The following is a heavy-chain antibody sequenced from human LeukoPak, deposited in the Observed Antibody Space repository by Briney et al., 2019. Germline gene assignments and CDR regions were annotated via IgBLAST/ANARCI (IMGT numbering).Heavy chain of an antibody. D-gene: IGHD3-22*01. CDR2: IRSKANSYAT. J-gene: IGHJ4*02. CDR1: GFSFSSYW. Sequence: GGSLRLSCTDSGFSFSSYWMGWVRQASGKGLEWVGRIRSKANSYATAYAASVKGRFTISRDDSKNTAYLQMNSLKTEDTAVYYCTVFGVITWNWGQGTLVTVSS. V-gene: IGHV3-73*01. CDR3: TVFGVITWN.